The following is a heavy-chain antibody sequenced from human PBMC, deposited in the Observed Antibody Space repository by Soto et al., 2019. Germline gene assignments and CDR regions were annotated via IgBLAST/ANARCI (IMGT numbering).Heavy chain of an antibody. J-gene: IGHJ5*02. Sequence: GGSLRLSCAASGFTFSSYSMNWVRQAPGKGLEWVSSISSSSSYIYYADSVKGRFTISRDNAKNSLYLQMNSLRAEDTAVYYCASLGAVAAYNWFDPWGQGTLVTVSS. CDR1: GFTFSSYS. CDR3: ASLGAVAAYNWFDP. V-gene: IGHV3-21*01. D-gene: IGHD6-19*01. CDR2: ISSSSSYI.